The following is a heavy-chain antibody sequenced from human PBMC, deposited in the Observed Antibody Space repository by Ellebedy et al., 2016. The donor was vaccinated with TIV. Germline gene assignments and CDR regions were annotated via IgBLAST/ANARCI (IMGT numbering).Heavy chain of an antibody. J-gene: IGHJ5*02. Sequence: PGGSLRLSCAAPGFTFSSYWMHWVRQAPGKGLVWVSRINSDGSSTSYADSVKGRFTISRDNAKNTLYLQMNSLRAEDTAVYYCARGARKGGNWFDPWGQGTLVTVSS. V-gene: IGHV3-74*01. CDR3: ARGARKGGNWFDP. CDR2: INSDGSST. D-gene: IGHD1-14*01. CDR1: GFTFSSYW.